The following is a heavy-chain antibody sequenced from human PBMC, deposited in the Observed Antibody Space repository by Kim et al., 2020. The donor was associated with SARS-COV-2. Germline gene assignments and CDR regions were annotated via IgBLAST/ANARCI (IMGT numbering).Heavy chain of an antibody. D-gene: IGHD1-1*01. Sequence: SVKVSCKASGGTFSSYAISWVRQAPGQGLEWMGGIIPIFGTANYAQKFKGRVTITADESTSTAYMELSSLRSEDTAVYYCAREPPYNWNDAGQKKYYYYGMDVWGQGTTVTVSS. J-gene: IGHJ6*02. V-gene: IGHV1-69*13. CDR1: GGTFSSYA. CDR2: IIPIFGTA. CDR3: AREPPYNWNDAGQKKYYYYGMDV.